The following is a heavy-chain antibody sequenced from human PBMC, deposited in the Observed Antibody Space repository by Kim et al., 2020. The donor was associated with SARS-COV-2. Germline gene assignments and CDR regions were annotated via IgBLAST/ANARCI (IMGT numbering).Heavy chain of an antibody. CDR1: GFTFSSYS. Sequence: GGSLRLSCAASGFTFSSYSMNWVRQAPGKGLEWVSSISSSSCSIYYADSVKGRFTISRDNAKNSLYLQMNSLRAEDTAVYYCARDGGLTIFGLVTADYGMDVWGQGTTVTVSS. CDR3: ARDGGLTIFGLVTADYGMDV. V-gene: IGHV3-21*01. D-gene: IGHD3-3*01. CDR2: ISSSSCSI. J-gene: IGHJ6*02.